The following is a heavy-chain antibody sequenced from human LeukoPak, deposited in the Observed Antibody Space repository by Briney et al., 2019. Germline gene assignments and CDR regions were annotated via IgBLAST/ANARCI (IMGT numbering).Heavy chain of an antibody. Sequence: PSETLSLTCTVSGYSISSGFYWGWIRQPPGKGLECIGSIYHSGSTYYNPSLKSRVTISVDTSKNQFSLKLSSVTAADTAVYYCAKRGVYSYGYRLRPYYYYYMDVWGKGTTVTISS. J-gene: IGHJ6*03. CDR3: AKRGVYSYGYRLRPYYYYYMDV. V-gene: IGHV4-38-2*02. D-gene: IGHD5-18*01. CDR2: IYHSGST. CDR1: GYSISSGFY.